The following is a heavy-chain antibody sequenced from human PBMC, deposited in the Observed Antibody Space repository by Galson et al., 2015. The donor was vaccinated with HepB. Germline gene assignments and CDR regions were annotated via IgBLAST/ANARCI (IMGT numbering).Heavy chain of an antibody. V-gene: IGHV2-5*02. J-gene: IGHJ3*01. CDR3: AHNRGVGNYLALDV. CDR1: GFSLSKIGAG. D-gene: IGHD3-10*01. CDR2: IYWDDDK. Sequence: PALVKPTQTLTLTCTFSGFSLSKIGAGVGWIRQPPGKALEWLALIYWDDDKRYSPFLKNRLTITKDTSKNQVVLTMTNMDPVDTATYYCAHNRGVGNYLALDVWGQGTMVSVSS.